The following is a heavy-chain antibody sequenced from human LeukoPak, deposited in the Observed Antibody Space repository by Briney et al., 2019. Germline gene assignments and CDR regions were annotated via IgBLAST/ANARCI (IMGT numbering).Heavy chain of an antibody. Sequence: SETLSLTCGVSGGSITNTNYWTWVRQPPGKGLEWIGEVNLQGSTNYNPSLMGRVAISVDTSENHISLQLTSVTAVDTAVYYYAREGGPYRPLDYSGQGTLVTVSS. CDR3: AREGGPYRPLDY. CDR2: VNLQGST. J-gene: IGHJ4*02. V-gene: IGHV4-4*02. CDR1: GGSITNTNY.